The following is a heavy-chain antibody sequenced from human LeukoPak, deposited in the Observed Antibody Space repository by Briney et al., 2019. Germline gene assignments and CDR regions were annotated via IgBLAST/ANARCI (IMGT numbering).Heavy chain of an antibody. V-gene: IGHV4-59*12. J-gene: IGHJ4*02. CDR2: IYYSGST. CDR1: GGSISSYY. D-gene: IGHD2-21*02. CDR3: ARDPPEAVVVTADDDY. Sequence: SETLSLTCTVSGGSISSYYWSWIRQPPGKGLEWIGYIYYSGSTNYNPSLKSRVTISVDTSKNQFSLKLSSVTAADTAVYYCARDPPEAVVVTADDDYWGQGTLVTVSS.